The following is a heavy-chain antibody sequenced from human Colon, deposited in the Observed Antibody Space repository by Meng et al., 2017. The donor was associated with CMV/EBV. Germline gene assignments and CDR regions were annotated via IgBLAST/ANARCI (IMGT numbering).Heavy chain of an antibody. D-gene: IGHD4-23*01. CDR1: GGTFTYT. CDR3: VKDRAYGGNSPNDAFDV. J-gene: IGHJ3*01. CDR2: INPKSGDT. Sequence: ASVKVSCKASGGTFTYTITWVRQAPGQGLEWMGWINPKSGDTKFAQMFQGRVSMTRDTSITTAYMEVTRLTSDDTAVYYCVKDRAYGGNSPNDAFDVWGPGTLVTVSS. V-gene: IGHV1-2*02.